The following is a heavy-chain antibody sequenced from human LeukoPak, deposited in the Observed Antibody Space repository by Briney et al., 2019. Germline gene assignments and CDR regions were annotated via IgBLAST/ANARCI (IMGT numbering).Heavy chain of an antibody. CDR3: AGVDAAMPDAFDI. Sequence: GGSLRLSCAASGFTFSSYAMHWVRQAPGKGLEWVAVISYDGSNKYSADSVKGRFTISRDNSKNTLYLQMNSLRADDTAVYYCAGVDAAMPDAFDIWGQGTTVTVSS. CDR1: GFTFSSYA. V-gene: IGHV3-30*04. CDR2: ISYDGSNK. D-gene: IGHD5-18*01. J-gene: IGHJ3*02.